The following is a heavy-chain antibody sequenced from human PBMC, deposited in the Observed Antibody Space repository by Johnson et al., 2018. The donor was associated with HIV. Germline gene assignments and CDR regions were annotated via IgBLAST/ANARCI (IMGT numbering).Heavy chain of an antibody. CDR2: ISSSGSTI. V-gene: IGHV3-48*04. Sequence: VQLVESGGGVVRPGESLRLSCVVSGVTFSTYAMHWVRQAPGKGLEWVSYISSSGSTIYYADSVKGRFTISRDNAKNSLYLQMNSLRAEDTAVYYCRARIVLEGRVLPDAFDIWGQGTMVTVSS. J-gene: IGHJ3*02. CDR1: GVTFSTYA. D-gene: IGHD3-22*01. CDR3: RARIVLEGRVLPDAFDI.